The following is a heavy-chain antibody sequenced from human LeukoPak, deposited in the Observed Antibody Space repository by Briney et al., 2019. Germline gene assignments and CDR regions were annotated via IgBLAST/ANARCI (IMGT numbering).Heavy chain of an antibody. J-gene: IGHJ4*02. Sequence: VKVSCKASGYTFTGYYMHWVRQAPGQGLEWMGWINPNSGGTNYAQKFQGRVTMARDTSISTAYMELSRLRSDDTAMYYCARDSENSGSYFDYWGQGTLVTVSS. V-gene: IGHV1-2*02. D-gene: IGHD1-26*01. CDR2: INPNSGGT. CDR3: ARDSENSGSYFDY. CDR1: GYTFTGYY.